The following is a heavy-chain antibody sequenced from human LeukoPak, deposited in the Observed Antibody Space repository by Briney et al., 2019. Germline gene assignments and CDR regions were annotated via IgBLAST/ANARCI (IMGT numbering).Heavy chain of an antibody. V-gene: IGHV4-34*01. CDR3: ARQYEGP. CDR1: GFTFSSYA. D-gene: IGHD2-8*01. CDR2: INHSGST. Sequence: PGGSLRLSCAASGFTFSSYAMSWVRQAPGKGLEWIGEINHSGSTNYNPSLKSRVTISVDTSKNQFSLKLSSVTAADTAVYYCARQYEGPWGQGTLVTVSS. J-gene: IGHJ5*02.